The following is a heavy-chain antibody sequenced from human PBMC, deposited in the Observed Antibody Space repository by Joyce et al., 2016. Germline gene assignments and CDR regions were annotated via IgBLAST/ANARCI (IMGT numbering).Heavy chain of an antibody. D-gene: IGHD3-10*01. V-gene: IGHV1-69-2*01. CDR3: ATVDYYYGSGTPRDYYYYMDV. Sequence: EVQLVQSGAEVKKPGATVKISCKVSGYTFTDYYMHWVQQAPGKGLEWMGLVDPEEGETLYAEKFQGRVTITAGTSTDTAYMERSSLRSEDTAVYYCATVDYYYGSGTPRDYYYYMDVWGKGTTVTVSS. CDR2: VDPEEGET. CDR1: GYTFTDYY. J-gene: IGHJ6*03.